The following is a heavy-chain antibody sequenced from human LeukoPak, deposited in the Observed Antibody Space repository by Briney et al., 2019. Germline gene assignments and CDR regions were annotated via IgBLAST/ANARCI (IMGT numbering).Heavy chain of an antibody. D-gene: IGHD4-17*01. J-gene: IGHJ6*03. CDR2: INRDGDNT. V-gene: IGHV3-43*01. CDR3: AKNPTVTISDYYYMDV. Sequence: GGSLRLSCAASGFNFHDYTMHWVRHAPGKGLEWVSLINRDGDNTYYADSVKGRFTISRDNSKNSLYLQMNSLRTEDTALYYCAKNPTVTISDYYYMDVWGKGTTVTVSS. CDR1: GFNFHDYT.